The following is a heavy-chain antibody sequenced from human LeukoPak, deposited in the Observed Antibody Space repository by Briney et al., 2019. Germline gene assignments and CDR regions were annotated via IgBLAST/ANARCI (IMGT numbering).Heavy chain of an antibody. CDR2: INPNSGGT. CDR3: ARDDSGTASFDP. Sequence: ASVKVSCKASGYTFTGYYMHWVRQDPGQGLEWMGWINPNSGGTNYAQKFQGRVTMTRDTSISTAYMELSRLRSDDTAVYYCARDDSGTASFDPWGQGTLVTVSS. CDR1: GYTFTGYY. V-gene: IGHV1-2*02. J-gene: IGHJ5*02. D-gene: IGHD1-26*01.